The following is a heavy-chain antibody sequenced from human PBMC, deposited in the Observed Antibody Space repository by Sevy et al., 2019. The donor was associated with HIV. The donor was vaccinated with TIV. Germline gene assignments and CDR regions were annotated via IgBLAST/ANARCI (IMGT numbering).Heavy chain of an antibody. V-gene: IGHV3-30*03. CDR2: ISYDGSNK. Sequence: GGSLRLSCAASGFTFSSYGMHWVRQAPGKGLEWVAVISYDGSNKYYADSVKGRFTISRDNSKNTLYLQMNSLRAEDTAVYYCATLSVFDYWGQGTLVTVSS. CDR3: ATLSVFDY. J-gene: IGHJ4*02. CDR1: GFTFSSYG. D-gene: IGHD3-16*02.